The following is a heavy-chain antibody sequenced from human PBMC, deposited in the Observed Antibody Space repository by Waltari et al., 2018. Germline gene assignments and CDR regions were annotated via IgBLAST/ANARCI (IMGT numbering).Heavy chain of an antibody. Sequence: QVQLVESGGGVVQPGGSMRLSCAASGFTFSSYGMHWVRQAPGKGLEWVAFIRYDGSNKYYADSVKGRFTISRDNSKNTLYLQMNSLRAEDTAVYYCAKGSSSWYGFDYWGQGTLVTVSS. CDR2: IRYDGSNK. CDR1: GFTFSSYG. V-gene: IGHV3-30*02. CDR3: AKGSSSWYGFDY. J-gene: IGHJ4*02. D-gene: IGHD6-13*01.